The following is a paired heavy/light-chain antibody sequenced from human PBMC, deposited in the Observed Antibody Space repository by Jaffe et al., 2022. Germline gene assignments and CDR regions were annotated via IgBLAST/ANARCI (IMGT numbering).Heavy chain of an antibody. V-gene: IGHV3-48*03. CDR2: ISGSGSTI. Sequence: DVQLVESGGGLVQPGGSLRLSCTASGFTFSSYEMNWVRQAPGKGLEWVSYISGSGSTIHYADSVKGRFTISRDNAKNSLYLRMNFLRAEDTAVYYCATVYANFRDDAFDIWGQGIMVTVSS. CDR3: ATVYANFRDDAFDI. D-gene: IGHD3-9*01. J-gene: IGHJ3*02. CDR1: GFTFSSYE.
Light chain of an antibody. V-gene: IGLV1-40*01. CDR2: GNS. CDR3: QSYDSSLGRV. CDR1: SSNIGAGYD. J-gene: IGLJ3*02. Sequence: QSVLTQPPSVSGAPGQRVTISCTGNSSNIGAGYDVHWYQQIPGTAPKLLMYGNSHRPSGVPDRFSGSKSGTSVSLAITGLQAEDEANYYCQSYDSSLGRVFGGGTKLTVL.